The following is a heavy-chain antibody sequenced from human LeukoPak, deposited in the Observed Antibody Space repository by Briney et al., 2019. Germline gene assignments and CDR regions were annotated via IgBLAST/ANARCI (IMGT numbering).Heavy chain of an antibody. CDR2: ISSSSSNI. Sequence: GGSLRLSCAASGFTFSSYSMNWVRQAPGKGLEWGSYISSSSSNIYYAESVKGRFPISRDNAKNSLYLQMNSRRDEDTPVYYCACSYYPTLDVWGQGTTVTVSS. V-gene: IGHV3-48*02. D-gene: IGHD3-10*01. CDR3: ACSYYPTLDV. J-gene: IGHJ6*02. CDR1: GFTFSSYS.